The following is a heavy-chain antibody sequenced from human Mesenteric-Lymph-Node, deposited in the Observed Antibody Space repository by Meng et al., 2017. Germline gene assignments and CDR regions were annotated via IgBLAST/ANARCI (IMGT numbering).Heavy chain of an antibody. D-gene: IGHD2-2*01. CDR2: ISAYNGNT. V-gene: IGHV1-18*01. CDR1: GYTFTSYG. Sequence: ASVKVSCKASGYTFTSYGISWVRQAPGQGLEWMGWISAYNGNTNYAQKLQGRVTITADESTSTAYMELSSLRSEDTAVYYCARVRVPAAMRAYYYYGMDVWGQGTTVTVSS. CDR3: ARVRVPAAMRAYYYYGMDV. J-gene: IGHJ6*02.